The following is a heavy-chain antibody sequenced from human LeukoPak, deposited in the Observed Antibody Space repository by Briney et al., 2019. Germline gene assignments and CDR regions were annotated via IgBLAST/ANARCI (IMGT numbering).Heavy chain of an antibody. D-gene: IGHD4-17*01. CDR3: STGANFSDSSDYFEDY. J-gene: IGHJ4*02. V-gene: IGHV1-24*01. Sequence: ASVKVSCKVSGYSLNELSIHWVRQAPGQGLEWLGGFHPKLGAVGEVIYAQKFQGRVIMTEDTSTDTAYMELSSLRSEDTAVYFCSTGANFSDSSDYFEDYWGPGTLVIVSS. CDR2: FHPKLGAVGEV. CDR1: GYSLNELS.